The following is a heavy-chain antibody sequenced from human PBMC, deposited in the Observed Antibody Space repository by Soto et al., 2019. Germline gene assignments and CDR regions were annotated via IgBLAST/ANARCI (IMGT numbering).Heavy chain of an antibody. CDR1: GFTFSSYE. D-gene: IGHD6-13*01. V-gene: IGHV3-48*03. Sequence: EVQLVESGGGLVQPGGSLRLSCGASGFTFSSYEMNWVRQAPGKGLEWVSYISSSGSTIYYADSVKGRFTISRDNAKNSLYLQMNSLRAEDTAVYYCARASSSWYTKASFDYWGQGTLVTVSS. CDR2: ISSSGSTI. J-gene: IGHJ4*02. CDR3: ARASSSWYTKASFDY.